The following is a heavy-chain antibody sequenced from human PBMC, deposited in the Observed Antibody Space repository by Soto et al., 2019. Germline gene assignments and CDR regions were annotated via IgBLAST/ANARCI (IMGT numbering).Heavy chain of an antibody. D-gene: IGHD6-13*01. Sequence: HPGGSLRLSCAASGFTFSSYAMHWVRQAPGKGLEWVAVISYDGSNKYYADSVKGRFTISRDNSKNTLYLQMNSLRAEDTAVYYCARARESSSLRGPVDYWGQGTLVTVSS. CDR2: ISYDGSNK. J-gene: IGHJ4*02. CDR3: ARARESSSLRGPVDY. CDR1: GFTFSSYA. V-gene: IGHV3-30-3*01.